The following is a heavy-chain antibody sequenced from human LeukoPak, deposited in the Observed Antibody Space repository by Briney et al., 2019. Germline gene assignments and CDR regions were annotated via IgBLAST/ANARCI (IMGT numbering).Heavy chain of an antibody. Sequence: GGSLRLSCAASGFTVSSNYMSWVRQAPGKGLEWVSVIYSGGSTYYADSVKGRFTISRDSSKNTLYLQMNSLRADDTAVYYCATSYSSSSGPFDSWGQGTLVTVSS. CDR2: IYSGGST. CDR1: GFTVSSNY. CDR3: ATSYSSSSGPFDS. V-gene: IGHV3-66*01. D-gene: IGHD6-6*01. J-gene: IGHJ4*02.